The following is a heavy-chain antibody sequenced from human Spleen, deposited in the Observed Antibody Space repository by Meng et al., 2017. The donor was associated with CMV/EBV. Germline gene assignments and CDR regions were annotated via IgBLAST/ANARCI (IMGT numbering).Heavy chain of an antibody. J-gene: IGHJ3*01. CDR3: AATRGAARPEGFDF. CDR2: ISPILGVA. Sequence: SGSIFNTYPLSWVRNAPGQGLEWMGRISPILGVAVYAQRFQGRVTIVADKSTSTTYMEMSGLTSEDTAMFYCAATRGAARPEGFDFWGQGTMVTVSS. CDR1: GSIFNTYP. D-gene: IGHD6-6*01. V-gene: IGHV1-69*02.